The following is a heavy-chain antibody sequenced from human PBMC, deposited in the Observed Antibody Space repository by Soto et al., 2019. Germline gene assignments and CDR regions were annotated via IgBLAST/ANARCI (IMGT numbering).Heavy chain of an antibody. CDR1: GYTFTYRY. CDR2: ITAYNGNT. J-gene: IGHJ4*02. CDR3: ARADMSIDITMIVVAPIDY. D-gene: IGHD3-22*01. V-gene: IGHV1-18*04. Sequence: VKVSCKASGYTFTYRYLHWVRQAPGQALEWMGWITAYNGNTNYAQKLQGRVTMTTDTSTSTAYMELRSLRSDDTAVYYCARADMSIDITMIVVAPIDYWGQGTLVTVSS.